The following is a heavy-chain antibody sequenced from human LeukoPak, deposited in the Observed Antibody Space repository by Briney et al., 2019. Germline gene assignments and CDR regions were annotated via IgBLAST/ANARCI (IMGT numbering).Heavy chain of an antibody. CDR2: IGSGGNSI. CDR1: GFTFSSYE. V-gene: IGHV3-48*03. CDR3: ARDRGVAVAGTTYWYFDL. D-gene: IGHD6-19*01. J-gene: IGHJ2*01. Sequence: GGSLRLSCAASGFTFSSYEMNWVRQAPGKGLEWVSYIGSGGNSIYDADSVKGRFTISRDDAKNSLFLQMSSLRAEDTAVYYSARDRGVAVAGTTYWYFDLWGRGTLVTVSS.